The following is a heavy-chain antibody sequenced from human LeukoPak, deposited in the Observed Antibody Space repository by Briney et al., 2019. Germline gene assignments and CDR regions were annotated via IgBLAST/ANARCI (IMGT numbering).Heavy chain of an antibody. D-gene: IGHD6-6*01. CDR3: ATDRSSSPVRSPFDY. CDR2: IIPIFGTA. Sequence: SVKVSCKASGGTFSSYAISWVRQAPGQGLEWMGGIIPIFGTANYAQKFQGRVTITADESTSTAYMELSSLRSEDTAVYYCATDRSSSPVRSPFDYWGQGTLVTVSS. V-gene: IGHV1-69*01. CDR1: GGTFSSYA. J-gene: IGHJ4*02.